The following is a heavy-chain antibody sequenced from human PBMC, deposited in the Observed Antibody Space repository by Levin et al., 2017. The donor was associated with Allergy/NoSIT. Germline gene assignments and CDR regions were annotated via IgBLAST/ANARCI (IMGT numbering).Heavy chain of an antibody. CDR2: INPDSGDT. CDR3: ARMLTGTWEWFDP. Sequence: ASVKVSCRASGYTFTGYYIHWVRQAPGQGLEWMGWINPDSGDTNYAQKFHGRVIMNRDTSINTAYMEVTRLRFDDTAVYFCARMLTGTWEWFDPWGPGTLVTVS. J-gene: IGHJ5*02. V-gene: IGHV1-2*02. D-gene: IGHD1-7*01. CDR1: GYTFTGYY.